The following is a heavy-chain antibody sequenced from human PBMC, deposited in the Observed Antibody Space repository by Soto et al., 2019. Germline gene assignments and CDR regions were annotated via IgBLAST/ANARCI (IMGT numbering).Heavy chain of an antibody. Sequence: SETLSLTCAVYDGSFSGYYWSWIRQPPGKGLEWIGEINHSGSTYYNPSLKSRVTISVDTSKNQFSLKLSSVTAADTAVYYCAIYTAMVTNYYGMDVWGQGTTVTVSS. D-gene: IGHD5-18*01. J-gene: IGHJ6*02. V-gene: IGHV4-34*01. CDR3: AIYTAMVTNYYGMDV. CDR2: INHSGST. CDR1: DGSFSGYY.